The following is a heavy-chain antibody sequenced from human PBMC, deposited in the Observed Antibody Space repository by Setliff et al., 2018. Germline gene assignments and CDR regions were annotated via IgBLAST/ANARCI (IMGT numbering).Heavy chain of an antibody. CDR2: VYKSGTT. D-gene: IGHD6-25*01. CDR1: GASISSYY. V-gene: IGHV4-4*07. Sequence: PSETLSLTCTVSGASISSYYWSWIRQSPGKGLEWIGRVYKSGTTNYSPALKSRVTLSIDTSSNEFSLNLRSVTAADTAIYYCARDSHRLTTDPLFDHWGQGALVTVSS. CDR3: ARDSHRLTTDPLFDH. J-gene: IGHJ4*02.